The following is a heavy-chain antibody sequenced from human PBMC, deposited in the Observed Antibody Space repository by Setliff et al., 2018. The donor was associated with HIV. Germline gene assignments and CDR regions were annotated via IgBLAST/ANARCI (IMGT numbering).Heavy chain of an antibody. Sequence: PSETLSLTCTVSGDPISTYYWSWVRKPPGKGLEWIGYVYYSGSTSYSPSLRGRVAMSVDPSKNQFSLKLNSVTAADTAIYYCARGNYDTSDYYTNFYYYYMDVWGKWTAVTVSS. CDR2: VYYSGST. V-gene: IGHV4-59*01. CDR3: ARGNYDTSDYYTNFYYYYMDV. CDR1: GDPISTYY. J-gene: IGHJ6*03. D-gene: IGHD3-22*01.